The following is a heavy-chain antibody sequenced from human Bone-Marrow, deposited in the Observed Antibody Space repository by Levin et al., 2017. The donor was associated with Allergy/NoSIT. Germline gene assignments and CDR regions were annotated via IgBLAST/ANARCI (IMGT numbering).Heavy chain of an antibody. CDR3: AKRYYDVLTGYLTYYYMDV. J-gene: IGHJ6*03. V-gene: IGHV3-23*01. D-gene: IGHD3-9*01. Sequence: PGGSLRLSCAASGFNFRSNAMSWVRQAPGKGLEWVAHISSSGAKTQYADSVKGRFTISRDNSKNTLFLHMNSLSADDTAVYYCAKRYYDVLTGYLTYYYMDVWGQGTTVIVSS. CDR1: GFNFRSNA. CDR2: ISSSGAKT.